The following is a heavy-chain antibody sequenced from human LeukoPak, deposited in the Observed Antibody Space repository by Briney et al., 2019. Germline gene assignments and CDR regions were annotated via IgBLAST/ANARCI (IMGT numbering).Heavy chain of an antibody. J-gene: IGHJ6*03. D-gene: IGHD2-21*01. V-gene: IGHV1-46*01. CDR1: GFTFSSYA. CDR3: ARGEGMVFQLFVVYGEDYMDV. Sequence: GGSLRLSCAASGFTFSSYAMHWVRQAPGQGLEWVGIINPSGGSTSYAQKFQGRVTMTRDMSTSTVYMELSSLRSEDTAVYYCARGEGMVFQLFVVYGEDYMDVWGKGTTVTVSS. CDR2: INPSGGST.